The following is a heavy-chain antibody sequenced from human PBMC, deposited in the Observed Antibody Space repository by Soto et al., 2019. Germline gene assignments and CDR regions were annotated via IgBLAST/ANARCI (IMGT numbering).Heavy chain of an antibody. D-gene: IGHD2-21*02. J-gene: IGHJ4*02. V-gene: IGHV1-18*01. CDR2: ISAYNGNT. CDR1: GYTFTSYG. Sequence: GASVKVSFKASGYTFTSYGISWVRQAPGQGLEWMGWISAYNGNTNYAQKLQGRVTMTTDTSTSTAYMELRSLRSDDTAVYYCARDVLAYCGGDCLFAYWGQGTLVTVSS. CDR3: ARDVLAYCGGDCLFAY.